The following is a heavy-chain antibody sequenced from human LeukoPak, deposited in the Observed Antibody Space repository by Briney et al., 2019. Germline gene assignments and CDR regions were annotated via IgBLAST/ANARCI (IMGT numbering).Heavy chain of an antibody. V-gene: IGHV3-30*18. CDR3: AKDLIPGIAAAGTNPPDY. CDR1: GFTFSSYG. D-gene: IGHD6-13*01. J-gene: IGHJ4*02. Sequence: GVSLRLSCAASGFTFSSYGMHWVRQAPGKGLEWVAVISYDGSNKYYADSVKGRFTISRDNSKNTLYLQMNSLRAEDTAVYYCAKDLIPGIAAAGTNPPDYWGQGTLVTVSS. CDR2: ISYDGSNK.